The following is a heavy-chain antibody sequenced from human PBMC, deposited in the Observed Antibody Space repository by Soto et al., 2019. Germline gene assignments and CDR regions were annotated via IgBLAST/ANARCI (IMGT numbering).Heavy chain of an antibody. V-gene: IGHV3-23*01. CDR3: AKGLRRLLRTQYYYGLDV. Sequence: GESLKISCAASGFTFSPYAMTWVRQAPGKGLEWVSSISGSGGNTNYADSVKGRFTVSRDNSKRTLSLQMNSLTEEDTAIYYCAKGLRRLLRTQYYYGLDVWGRGTTVTVSS. CDR2: ISGSGGNT. J-gene: IGHJ6*02. CDR1: GFTFSPYA. D-gene: IGHD3-16*01.